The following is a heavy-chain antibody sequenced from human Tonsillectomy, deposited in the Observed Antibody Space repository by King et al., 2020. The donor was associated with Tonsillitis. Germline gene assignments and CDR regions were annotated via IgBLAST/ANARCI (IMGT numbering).Heavy chain of an antibody. D-gene: IGHD1-1*01. V-gene: IGHV4-59*01. Sequence: QLQESGPRLVKPSETLSLTCTVSGGPITGYFWTWIRQPPGKELEWVGYAFNNGHTNYNPSLKSRVTISIDTSKSQLSLHLTSVTAADTAVYFCARGIATTGWYDPWGQGTLVTVSA. CDR3: ARGIATTGWYDP. J-gene: IGHJ5*02. CDR1: GGPITGYF. CDR2: AFNNGHT.